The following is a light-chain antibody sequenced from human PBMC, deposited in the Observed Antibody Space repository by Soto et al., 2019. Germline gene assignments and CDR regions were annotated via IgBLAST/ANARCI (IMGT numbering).Light chain of an antibody. Sequence: EIVLTQSPGTLSMPPGERATLSCRASQSVRNSYVAWYQQKPGQAPRVHIYAASSRATGIPDRFSGSGSGTDFTLTISRLEPEDFAVYYCQQYSSSPLTFGGGTKVDIK. CDR3: QQYSSSPLT. CDR2: AAS. V-gene: IGKV3-20*01. J-gene: IGKJ4*01. CDR1: QSVRNSY.